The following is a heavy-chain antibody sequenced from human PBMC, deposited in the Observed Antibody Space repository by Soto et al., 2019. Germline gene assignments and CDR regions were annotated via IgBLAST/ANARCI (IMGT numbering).Heavy chain of an antibody. CDR3: ARVTRFPDAFDI. V-gene: IGHV4-34*01. CDR2: INHNGDS. CDR1: GGSFGTSY. Sequence: QVHLQQWGAGLLKPSETLSLTCGVYGGSFGTSYWAWIRQSPEKGLEWIGEINHNGDSNYNPSLKMRATISLDMSENPFSLKLTPVAAADTAVYYCARVTRFPDAFDIWGQGTPVIVSS. J-gene: IGHJ3*02.